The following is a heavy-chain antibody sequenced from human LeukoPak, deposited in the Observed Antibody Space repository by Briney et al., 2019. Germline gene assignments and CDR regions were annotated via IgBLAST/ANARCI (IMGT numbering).Heavy chain of an antibody. CDR1: GNSISSSS. CDR2: YYISGST. D-gene: IGHD3-16*01. V-gene: IGHV4-4*07. J-gene: IGHJ5*02. Sequence: PSETLSLTCSVSGNSISSSSWAWIRQPAGGGLEWIGRYYISGSTKCNPSLESRVTMSIETSKNQFSLKLTSVTAADTAVYYCAAWAENWFDPWGLGTLVTVSS. CDR3: AAWAENWFDP.